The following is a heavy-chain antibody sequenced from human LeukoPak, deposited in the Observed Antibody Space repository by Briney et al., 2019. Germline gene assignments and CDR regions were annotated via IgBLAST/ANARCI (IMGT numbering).Heavy chain of an antibody. CDR3: ARESSSGWAHYFDY. CDR2: IYSGGST. D-gene: IGHD6-19*01. Sequence: GGSLRLSCAASGFTVSSNYMSWVRQAPGKGLEWVSVIYSGGSTYYADSVKGRFTISRDNSKNTLYLQMNSLRAEDTAVYYCARESSSGWAHYFDYWGQGTLVTVSS. CDR1: GFTVSSNY. J-gene: IGHJ4*02. V-gene: IGHV3-53*01.